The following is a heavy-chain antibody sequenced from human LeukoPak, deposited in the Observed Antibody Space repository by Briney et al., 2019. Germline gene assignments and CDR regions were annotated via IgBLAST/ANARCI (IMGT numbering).Heavy chain of an antibody. J-gene: IGHJ6*03. V-gene: IGHV4-34*01. CDR2: INHSGST. Sequence: SETLSLTCAVHGGSFNYYYWSWIRQPPGKGLEWIGEINHSGSTNYNPSLKSRVTISVDTSKNQFSLKLSSVTAADTAVYYCARGLLRYYYYYMDVWGKGTTVTVSS. CDR3: ARGLLRYYYYYMDV. CDR1: GGSFNYYY. D-gene: IGHD2/OR15-2a*01.